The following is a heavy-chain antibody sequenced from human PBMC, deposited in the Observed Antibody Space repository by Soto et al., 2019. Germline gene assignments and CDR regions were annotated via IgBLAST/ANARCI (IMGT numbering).Heavy chain of an antibody. V-gene: IGHV5-51*01. CDR1: GYSFTSYW. CDR2: IYPGDSDI. D-gene: IGHD4-17*01. J-gene: IGHJ3*02. CDR3: ARHRHDYRAPNDAFDI. Sequence: PGESLKISCKGSGYSFTSYWIAWVRQVPGKGLELMGVIYPGDSDIRYSPSFQGQVTISADKSISTAYLQWSSLKASDTAMYYCARHRHDYRAPNDAFDIWGQGTMVTVSS.